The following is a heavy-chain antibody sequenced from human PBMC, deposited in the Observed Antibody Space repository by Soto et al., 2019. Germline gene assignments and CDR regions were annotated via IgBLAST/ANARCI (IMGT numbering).Heavy chain of an antibody. CDR2: VSTYSDIT. V-gene: IGHV1-18*01. J-gene: IGHJ4*02. CDR1: GYTFSDRG. Sequence: QIHLVQSGPEVKEPGASVKVSCKASGYTFSDRGISWVRQAPGQGLEWMGWVSTYSDITNYAQKFQGRVSMTTDTSTNTAYMELRSLRSDDTAVYYCAINYDSRGYEDLDYWGQGSQVTVSS. D-gene: IGHD3-22*01. CDR3: AINYDSRGYEDLDY.